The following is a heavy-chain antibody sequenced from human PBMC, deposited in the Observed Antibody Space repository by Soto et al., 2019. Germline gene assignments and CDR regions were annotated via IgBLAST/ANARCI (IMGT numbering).Heavy chain of an antibody. J-gene: IGHJ4*02. CDR1: GGSISSSSYY. CDR2: IYYSGST. D-gene: IGHD3-10*01. CDR3: ARHYCGSGRCLSYFDY. Sequence: SETLSLTCTVSGGSISSSSYYWGWIRQPPGKGLEWIGSIYYSGSTYYNPSLKSRVTISVDTSKNQFSLKLSSVTAADTAVYYCARHYCGSGRCLSYFDYWGQGTLVTVSS. V-gene: IGHV4-39*01.